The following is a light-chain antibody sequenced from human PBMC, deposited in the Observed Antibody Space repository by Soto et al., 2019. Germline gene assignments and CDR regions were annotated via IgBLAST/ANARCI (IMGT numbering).Light chain of an antibody. V-gene: IGLV7-46*01. CDR3: LLSYRGVRV. J-gene: IGLJ3*02. CDR2: DTD. Sequence: QAVVTQEPSLTVSPGGTVTLTCGSSTGTVTNSHFPYWFQQKSGQAPRTLIFDTDNTQSWTPARFSGSLLGGKAALTFAGAQPEDEADYYCLLSYRGVRVFGGGTKLTVL. CDR1: TGTVTNSHF.